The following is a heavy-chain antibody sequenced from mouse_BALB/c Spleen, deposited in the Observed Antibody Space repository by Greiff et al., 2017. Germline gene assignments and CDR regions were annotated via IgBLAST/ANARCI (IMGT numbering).Heavy chain of an antibody. CDR1: GFTFTDYY. V-gene: IGHV7-3*02. D-gene: IGHD1-2*01. Sequence: EVQVVESGGGLVQPGGSLRLSCATSGFTFTDYYMSWVRQPPGKALEWLGFIRNNANGYTTEYTASVKGRFTISRDNSQSILYLQMNTLRAEDSATYYCARDHYYGLDYWGQGTTLTVSS. CDR2: IRNNANGYTT. CDR3: ARDHYYGLDY. J-gene: IGHJ2*01.